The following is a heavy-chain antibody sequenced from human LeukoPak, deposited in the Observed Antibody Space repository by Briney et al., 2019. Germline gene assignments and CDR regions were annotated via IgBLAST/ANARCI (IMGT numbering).Heavy chain of an antibody. CDR3: ARSNYYDSSGLPSGP. D-gene: IGHD3-22*01. CDR2: INHSGST. J-gene: IGHJ5*02. CDR1: GGSFSGYY. V-gene: IGHV4-34*01. Sequence: SETLSLTCAVYGGSFSGYYWSWIRQPPGKGLEWIGEINHSGSTNYNPSLKSRVTISVDTSKNQFSLKLSSVTAADTAVYYCARSNYYDSSGLPSGPRGQGSLVTVSS.